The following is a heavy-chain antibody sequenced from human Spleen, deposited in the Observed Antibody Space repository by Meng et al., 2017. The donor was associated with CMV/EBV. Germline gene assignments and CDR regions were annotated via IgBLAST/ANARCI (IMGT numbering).Heavy chain of an antibody. Sequence: GGSLRLSCVASGFTFSNYWMHWVRQVPGKGLTWVSRIDSDGSSTTYADSVKGRFTISRDYAKNTLYLQMNSLRAEDTALYYCARAVRLLDWLLPSDAFDIWGQGTMVTVSS. CDR2: IDSDGSST. CDR1: GFTFSNYW. CDR3: ARAVRLLDWLLPSDAFDI. V-gene: IGHV3-74*01. J-gene: IGHJ3*02. D-gene: IGHD3-3*01.